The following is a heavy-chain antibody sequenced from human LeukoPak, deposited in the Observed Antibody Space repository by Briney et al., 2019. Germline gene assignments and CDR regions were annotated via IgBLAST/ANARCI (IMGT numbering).Heavy chain of an antibody. CDR2: VHSSGST. D-gene: IGHD3-9*01. CDR3: ARLAPGNYDILTGDPKVVFDY. V-gene: IGHV4-59*01. J-gene: IGHJ4*02. CDR1: GGSISSFF. Sequence: SETLSLTCTVSGGSISSFFWSWIRQPPGKGLEWIGYVHSSGSTKYNPSLKSRLIKSVDMSKNQFSLKLRSVSVADTAVYYCARLAPGNYDILTGDPKVVFDYWGQGALVTVSS.